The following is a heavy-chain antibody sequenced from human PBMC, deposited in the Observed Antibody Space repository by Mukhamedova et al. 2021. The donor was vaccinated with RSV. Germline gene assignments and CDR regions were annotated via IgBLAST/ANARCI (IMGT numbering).Heavy chain of an antibody. CDR3: AKSHFEDNPGY. J-gene: IGHJ4*02. CDR2: ISGSGGST. V-gene: IGHV3-23*01. Sequence: RQAPGKGLEWVSAISGSGGSTYYADSVKGRFTISRDNSKNTLYLQMNSLRAEDTAVYYCAKSHFEDNPGYWGQGTLVTVSS. D-gene: IGHD1-1*01.